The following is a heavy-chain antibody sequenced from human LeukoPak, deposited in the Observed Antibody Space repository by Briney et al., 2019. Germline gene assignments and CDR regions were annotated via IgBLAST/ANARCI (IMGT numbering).Heavy chain of an antibody. V-gene: IGHV4-59*11. Sequence: SETLSLTCTVSSDSISSHYWSWIRQPPGKGLEWIGCIYCSGSSSYNPSLKSRVTISVDTSNTQFSLKLTSVTAADTAVYFCARERLIAGATVFDYWGQGTLVTVSS. J-gene: IGHJ4*02. CDR3: ARERLIAGATVFDY. D-gene: IGHD1-26*01. CDR2: IYCSGSS. CDR1: SDSISSHY.